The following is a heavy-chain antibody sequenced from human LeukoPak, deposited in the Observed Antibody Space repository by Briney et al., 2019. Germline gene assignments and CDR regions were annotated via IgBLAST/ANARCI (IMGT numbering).Heavy chain of an antibody. CDR1: GGSISSGSYY. D-gene: IGHD6-19*01. CDR3: ARRTVTNGWFRIGY. Sequence: SETLSLTCTVSGGSISSGSYYWSWIRQPAGKGLEWIGRIYTSGSTNYNPSLKSRVTISVDTSKNEFSLRLSSVTAADTALYYCARRTVTNGWFRIGYWGQGSLVIVSS. V-gene: IGHV4-61*02. J-gene: IGHJ4*02. CDR2: IYTSGST.